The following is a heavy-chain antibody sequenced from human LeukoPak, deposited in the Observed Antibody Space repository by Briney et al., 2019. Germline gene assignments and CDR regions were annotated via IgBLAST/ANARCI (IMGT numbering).Heavy chain of an antibody. Sequence: GGSLRLSCAASGFTFSGNGMSWVRQAPGKGLECVSYISSSSSTIYYADSVKGRFTISRDNSKNTLYLQMNSLRAEDTAVYYCARSAYYYDSRGYHNYYHYGMDVWGQGTTVTVSS. CDR3: ARSAYYYDSRGYHNYYHYGMDV. CDR2: ISSSSSTI. CDR1: GFTFSGNG. D-gene: IGHD3-22*01. V-gene: IGHV3-48*01. J-gene: IGHJ6*02.